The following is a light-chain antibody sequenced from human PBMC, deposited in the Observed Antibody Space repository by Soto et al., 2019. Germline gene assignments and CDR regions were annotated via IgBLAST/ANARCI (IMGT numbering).Light chain of an antibody. Sequence: ENLLTQSPGTLSLSPGEGATLSCRASRGVSANYLAWYQQKPGQAPTLLIYGASSRATGIPDRFSGSGSGTEFTLTISRLEPEDFAVYYCQQYGSSSWTFGQGTKVDIK. CDR2: GAS. CDR3: QQYGSSSWT. V-gene: IGKV3-20*01. CDR1: RGVSANY. J-gene: IGKJ1*01.